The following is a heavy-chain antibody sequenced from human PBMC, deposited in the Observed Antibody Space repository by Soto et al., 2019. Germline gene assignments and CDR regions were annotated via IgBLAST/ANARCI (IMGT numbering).Heavy chain of an antibody. CDR1: GYTFTSYY. V-gene: IGHV1-46*01. CDR2: INPSGGST. Sequence: ASVKVSCKASGYTFTSYYMHWVLQAPGQGLEWMGIINPSGGSTSYAQKFQGRVTMTRDTSTSTVYMELSSLRSEDTAVYYCARGGYGDYATDAFDIWGQGTMVTVSS. J-gene: IGHJ3*02. D-gene: IGHD4-17*01. CDR3: ARGGYGDYATDAFDI.